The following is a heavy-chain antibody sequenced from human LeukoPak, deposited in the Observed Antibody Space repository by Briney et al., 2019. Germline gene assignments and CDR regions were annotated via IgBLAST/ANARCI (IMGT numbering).Heavy chain of an antibody. CDR2: ISGSGGRI. V-gene: IGHV3-23*01. CDR1: GFTFSSYA. CDR3: AKDLRDEPDGYYYYYGMDG. D-gene: IGHD1-14*01. Sequence: GGSLRLSCAASGFTFSSYAMNWVRRAPGKGLQWVSVISGSGGRIYYADSVKGRFTISRDNSKNTLYLQMNSLRAEDTAVYYCAKDLRDEPDGYYYYYGMDGWGQGTTVTVSS. J-gene: IGHJ6*02.